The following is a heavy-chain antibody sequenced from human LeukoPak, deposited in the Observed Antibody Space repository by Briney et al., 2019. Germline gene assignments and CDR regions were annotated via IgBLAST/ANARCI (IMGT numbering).Heavy chain of an antibody. D-gene: IGHD5-24*01. J-gene: IGHJ4*02. CDR3: AKDNSAKGDGRFDY. CDR1: GFTFDDYA. Sequence: GGSLRLSCAASGFTFDDYAMHWVRQAPGKGLEWVSGISWNSGSIGYADSVKGRFTISRDDAKNSLYLQMNSLRAEDTALYYCAKDNSAKGDGRFDYWGQGTLVTVSS. CDR2: ISWNSGSI. V-gene: IGHV3-9*01.